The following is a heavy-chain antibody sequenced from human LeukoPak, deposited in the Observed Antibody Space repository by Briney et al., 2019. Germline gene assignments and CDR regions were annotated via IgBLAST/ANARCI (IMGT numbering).Heavy chain of an antibody. CDR1: GGSISSSSYY. Sequence: NPSDTLSLTCTVSGGSISSSSYYWGWIRQPPGKGLEWIGNIYYSGSAYYNPSLKSRVTISVDTSKNQFSLKLSSVTAVDTAVYYCARKHRWNGLYFDSWGQGTLVTVSS. V-gene: IGHV4-39*07. D-gene: IGHD1-1*01. CDR3: ARKHRWNGLYFDS. CDR2: IYYSGSA. J-gene: IGHJ4*02.